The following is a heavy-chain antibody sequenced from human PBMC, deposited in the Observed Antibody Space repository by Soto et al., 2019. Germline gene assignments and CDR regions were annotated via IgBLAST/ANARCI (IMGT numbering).Heavy chain of an antibody. Sequence: PSETLSLTCTVSGASISNYFWTWIRQPAGKGLDWIGRISTSGTTNYNPSLKSRLTMSVDTSKNHFSLNLSSVTAADTAVYYCAREAGPDRWFDPWGQGTLVTVSS. D-gene: IGHD6-19*01. CDR2: ISTSGTT. V-gene: IGHV4-4*07. CDR3: AREAGPDRWFDP. J-gene: IGHJ5*02. CDR1: GASISNYF.